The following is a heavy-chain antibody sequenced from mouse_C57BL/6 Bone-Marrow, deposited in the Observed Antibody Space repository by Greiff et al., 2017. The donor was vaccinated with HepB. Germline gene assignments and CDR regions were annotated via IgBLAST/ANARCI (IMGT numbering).Heavy chain of an antibody. CDR3: ARQTAQAPMDY. CDR2: ISNGGGST. D-gene: IGHD3-2*02. CDR1: GFTFSDYY. V-gene: IGHV5-12*01. Sequence: EVKVVESGGGLVQPGGSLKLSCAASGFTFSDYYMYWVRQTPEKRLEWVAYISNGGGSTYYPDTVKGRFTISRDNAKNTLYLQMSRLKSEDTAMYYCARQTAQAPMDYWGQGTSVTVSS. J-gene: IGHJ4*01.